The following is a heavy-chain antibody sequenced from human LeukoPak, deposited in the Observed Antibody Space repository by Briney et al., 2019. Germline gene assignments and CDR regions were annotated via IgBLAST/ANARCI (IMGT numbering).Heavy chain of an antibody. J-gene: IGHJ6*02. D-gene: IGHD6-25*01. CDR1: GFTFSSYD. Sequence: GGSLRLSCAASGFTFSSYDMQWVRQATGKGLEWVSSIGKAGDTYYAGSVKGRFTISRENAKNSLYPQMNSLRAGDTAVYYCVRDPAGHGMDVWGQGTTVTVSS. CDR3: VRDPAGHGMDV. CDR2: IGKAGDT. V-gene: IGHV3-13*04.